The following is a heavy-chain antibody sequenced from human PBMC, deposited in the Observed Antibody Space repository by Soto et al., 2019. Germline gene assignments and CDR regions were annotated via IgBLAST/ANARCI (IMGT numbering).Heavy chain of an antibody. CDR3: VRHRVSDMLTGAFDP. CDR2: IIPIFGTA. V-gene: IGHV1-69*13. Sequence: ASVKVSCKASGGTFSSYAISWVRQAPGQGLEWMGGIIPIFGTANYAQKFQGRVTITADESTSTAYMELSSLRSEDTAVYYCVRHRVSDMLTGAFDPWGQGILVTVSS. J-gene: IGHJ5*02. D-gene: IGHD3-9*01. CDR1: GGTFSSYA.